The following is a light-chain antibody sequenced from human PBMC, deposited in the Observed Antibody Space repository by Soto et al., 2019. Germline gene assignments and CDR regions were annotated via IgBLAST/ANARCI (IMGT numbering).Light chain of an antibody. Sequence: QSLLTQPPSVSGAPGQRVTISCTGSSSNIGAGYDVHWYLQLPGTAPKLLIYDNNKRPSGIPDRFSGSKSGTSATLGITGLQTGDEADYYCGTWDSSLSAAVFGGGTKVTVL. CDR1: SSNIGAGYD. CDR3: GTWDSSLSAAV. J-gene: IGLJ2*01. V-gene: IGLV1-51*01. CDR2: DNN.